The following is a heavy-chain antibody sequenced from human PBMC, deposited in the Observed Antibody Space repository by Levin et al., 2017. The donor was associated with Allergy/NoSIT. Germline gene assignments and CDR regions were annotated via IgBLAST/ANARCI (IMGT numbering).Heavy chain of an antibody. V-gene: IGHV3-21*01. CDR3: ARGRTDYYGSGSYIFDY. D-gene: IGHD3-10*01. J-gene: IGHJ4*02. CDR2: ISSSSSYI. Sequence: RNDGGKGQGKGLEWVSSISSSSSYIYYADSVKGRFTISRDNAKNSLYLQMNSLRAEDTAVYYCARGRTDYYGSGSYIFDYWGQGTLVTVSS.